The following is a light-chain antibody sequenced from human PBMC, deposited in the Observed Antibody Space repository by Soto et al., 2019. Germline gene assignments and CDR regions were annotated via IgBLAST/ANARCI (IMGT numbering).Light chain of an antibody. CDR3: QQYNNWPRT. Sequence: DTVLTQSPATLSVSPGERATLSCRASQSVSSNLAWYQQKPGQAPRLLIYGAFIRATGIPDRYSGSGSGTEFTLTISSLQSEDFAVYYCQQYNNWPRTFGQGTKVDIK. CDR2: GAF. CDR1: QSVSSN. J-gene: IGKJ1*01. V-gene: IGKV3-15*01.